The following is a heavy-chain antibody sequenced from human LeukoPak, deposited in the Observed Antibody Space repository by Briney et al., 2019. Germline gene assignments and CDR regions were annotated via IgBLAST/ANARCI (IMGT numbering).Heavy chain of an antibody. J-gene: IGHJ4*02. D-gene: IGHD1-26*01. Sequence: GGSLRLSCAASGFSFSGSAMHWVRQASGKGLEWLGRIRSKANSYATAYAASVKGRFTISRDDSKNTAYLQMNSLKTEDTAVYYCTRRVGAASEVDQWGQGTLVTVSS. CDR2: IRSKANSYAT. CDR3: TRRVGAASEVDQ. V-gene: IGHV3-73*01. CDR1: GFSFSGSA.